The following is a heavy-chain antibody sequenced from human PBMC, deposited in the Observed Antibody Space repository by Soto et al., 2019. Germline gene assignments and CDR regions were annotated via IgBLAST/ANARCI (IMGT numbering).Heavy chain of an antibody. Sequence: EVQLLESGGGLVQPGGSLRLSCAASGFTFSSYVMYWVRQAPGRGLEWVSAITGSGGTTYADSVKGRFTISRDNSKDTVYLQMNSLRAEDTAVYYCAKLGLILATSGADYWGQRTLVTVSS. CDR3: AKLGLILATSGADY. CDR2: ITGSGGTT. D-gene: IGHD2-15*01. CDR1: GFTFSSYV. J-gene: IGHJ4*02. V-gene: IGHV3-23*01.